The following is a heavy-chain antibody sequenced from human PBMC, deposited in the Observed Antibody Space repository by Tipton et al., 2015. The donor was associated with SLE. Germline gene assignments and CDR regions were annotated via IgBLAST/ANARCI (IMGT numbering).Heavy chain of an antibody. D-gene: IGHD5-24*01. J-gene: IGHJ4*02. CDR2: IYYSGST. V-gene: IGHV4-59*01. Sequence: TLSLTCTVSGGSISSYYWSWIRQPPGKGLEWIGYIYYSGSTNYSPSLKSRVTISVDTSKNQFSLKLSSVTAADTAVYYCARVGDGYKEWGQGTLVTVSS. CDR3: ARVGDGYKE. CDR1: GGSISSYY.